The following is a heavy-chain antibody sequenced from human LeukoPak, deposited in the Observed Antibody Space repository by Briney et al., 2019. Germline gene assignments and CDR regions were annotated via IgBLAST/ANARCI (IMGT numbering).Heavy chain of an antibody. V-gene: IGHV4-30-4*02. Sequence: PSEALSLTCTVSGGSISSGDYYWSWIRQPPGKGLEWIGYIYYSGSTYYNPSLKSRVTISVDTSKNQFSLKLSSVTAADTAVYYCARAARYSSSWSGDTYYFDYWGQGTLVTVSS. J-gene: IGHJ4*02. D-gene: IGHD6-13*01. CDR3: ARAARYSSSWSGDTYYFDY. CDR2: IYYSGST. CDR1: GGSISSGDYY.